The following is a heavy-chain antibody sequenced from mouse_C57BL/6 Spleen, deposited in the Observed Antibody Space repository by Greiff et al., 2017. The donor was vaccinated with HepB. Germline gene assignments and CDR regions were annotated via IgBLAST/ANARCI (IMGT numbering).Heavy chain of an antibody. CDR2: IYPGDGDT. J-gene: IGHJ2*01. V-gene: IGHV1-80*01. CDR3: AREGTTRVPYFDC. Sequence: VQLQQSGAELVKPGASVKISCKASGYAFSSYWMNWVKQRPGKGLEWIGQIYPGDGDTNYNGKFKGKATLTADKSSSSAYMQLSSLTSEDSAVYFCAREGTTRVPYFDCWGHGTTLTVSS. D-gene: IGHD1-1*01. CDR1: GYAFSSYW.